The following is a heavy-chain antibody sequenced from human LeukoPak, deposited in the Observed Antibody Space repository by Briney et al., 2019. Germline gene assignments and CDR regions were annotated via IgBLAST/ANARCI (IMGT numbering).Heavy chain of an antibody. D-gene: IGHD3-10*01. J-gene: IGHJ4*02. CDR1: GGSFSGYY. CDR3: AANSADYNTLGSSYKV. Sequence: SETLSLTCAVYGGSFSGYYWSWIRQPPGKGLEWIGTISYSGTTYYNPSLQSRQTISVDTSKNHFSLNLNSVTAADTAVYYCAANSADYNTLGSSYKVWGQGTLVTVSS. CDR2: ISYSGTT. V-gene: IGHV4-34*01.